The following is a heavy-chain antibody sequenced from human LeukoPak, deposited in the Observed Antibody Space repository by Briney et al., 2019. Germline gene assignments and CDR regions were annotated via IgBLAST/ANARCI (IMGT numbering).Heavy chain of an antibody. CDR1: GGSFSGYY. D-gene: IGHD3-3*01. J-gene: IGHJ6*03. CDR3: ARVGKDFWSGYYTYYYYYYMDV. Sequence: SETLSLTCAVYGGSFSGYYWSGIRQPPGKGGEWVGEINDSGRNNYNPSLKRRVTISVDTSKNQFSLKLNSVTAADTAVYYCARVGKDFWSGYYTYYYYYYMDVWGKGTTVTVSS. CDR2: INDSGRN. V-gene: IGHV4-34*01.